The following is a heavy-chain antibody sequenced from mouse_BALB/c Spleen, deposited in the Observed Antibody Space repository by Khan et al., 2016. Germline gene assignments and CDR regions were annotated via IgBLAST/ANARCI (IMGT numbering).Heavy chain of an antibody. CDR1: GFTFSSYG. J-gene: IGHJ2*01. Sequence: EVELVESGGDLVQPGGSLKLSCAASGFTFSSYGMSWVRQTPDKRLELVATINNNGGNTYYPDNMKGRFTMSRDNAKNTLYLQVNSLKSEDTAMYYCTRISNYGSPYFDFWGQGTTLTVSS. CDR3: TRISNYGSPYFDF. V-gene: IGHV5-6-3*01. D-gene: IGHD1-1*01. CDR2: INNNGGNT.